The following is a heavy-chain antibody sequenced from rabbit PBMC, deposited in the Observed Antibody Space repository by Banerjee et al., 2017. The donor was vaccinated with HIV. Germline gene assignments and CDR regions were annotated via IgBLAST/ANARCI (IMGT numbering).Heavy chain of an antibody. J-gene: IGHJ4*01. D-gene: IGHD1-1*01. CDR2: IYAGKGST. CDR1: GFDFSSYY. CDR3: ARRYNGNGGWSFIL. V-gene: IGHV1S40*01. Sequence: QSLEESGGDLVKPGASLTLTCTASGFDFSSYYMSWVRQAPGKGLEWIGIIYAGKGSTDYASWVKGRFTISKTSTTVTLQMTSLTAADTATYFCARRYNGNGGWSFILWGPGTLVTVS.